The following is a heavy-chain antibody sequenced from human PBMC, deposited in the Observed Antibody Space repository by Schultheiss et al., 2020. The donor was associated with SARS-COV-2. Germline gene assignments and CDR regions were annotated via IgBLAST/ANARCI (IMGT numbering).Heavy chain of an antibody. CDR3: ARGVVEGSYHYYYYGMDV. D-gene: IGHD3-16*02. Sequence: ASVTVSCKASGYTFTSYGISWVRQAPGQGLAWMGWISAYNGNTNYAQKLQGRSTMTTDTSTRTAYMELRSLRSDDTAVYYCARGVVEGSYHYYYYGMDVWGQGTTVTVSS. V-gene: IGHV1-18*01. J-gene: IGHJ6*02. CDR1: GYTFTSYG. CDR2: ISAYNGNT.